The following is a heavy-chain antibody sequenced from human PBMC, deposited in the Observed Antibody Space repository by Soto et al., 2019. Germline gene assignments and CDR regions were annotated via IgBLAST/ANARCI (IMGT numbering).Heavy chain of an antibody. D-gene: IGHD1-1*01. CDR2: IMPVFRRP. Sequence: QVQLVQSGAEVKKPGSSVKVSCKASGGTFRTSAISWVRQAPGQGLEWVGGIMPVFRRPKYAQNFQDRVTVTPDXXTSPAYMELSSLRSDDTAVYYCARDKDRLQLGGNYYYILDVWGQGTAVTVSS. CDR1: GGTFRTSA. J-gene: IGHJ6*02. V-gene: IGHV1-69*05. CDR3: ARDKDRLQLGGNYYYILDV.